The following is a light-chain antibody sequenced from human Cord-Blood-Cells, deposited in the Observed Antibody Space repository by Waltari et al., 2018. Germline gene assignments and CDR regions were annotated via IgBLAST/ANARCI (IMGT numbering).Light chain of an antibody. Sequence: DIQMTQSPSSVSASVGDRVTITCRASQGISSWVAWYQQKTGKAPKLLIYAASSLQSGVPSMFSGSGSGTDCTLTISSLQPEDFATYYCQQANRFPYTFGQGTKLEIK. CDR3: QQANRFPYT. V-gene: IGKV1-12*01. J-gene: IGKJ2*01. CDR1: QGISSW. CDR2: AAS.